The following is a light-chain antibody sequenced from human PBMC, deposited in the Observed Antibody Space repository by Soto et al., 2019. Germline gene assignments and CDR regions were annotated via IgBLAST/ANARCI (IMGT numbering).Light chain of an antibody. Sequence: EIMMTQSPATLSVSPGERDTLSCWSSQSISSNLAWYQHKRGQAPRLLFYGASTRTTGVPARFSGSGSGTGFTLTISSLQSEDFAIYYCQQYNNWPYTFGQGPKLEIK. CDR1: QSISSN. J-gene: IGKJ2*01. V-gene: IGKV3-15*01. CDR2: GAS. CDR3: QQYNNWPYT.